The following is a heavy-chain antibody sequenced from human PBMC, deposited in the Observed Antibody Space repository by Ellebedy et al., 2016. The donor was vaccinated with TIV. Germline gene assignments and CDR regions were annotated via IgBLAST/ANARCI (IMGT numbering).Heavy chain of an antibody. J-gene: IGHJ5*02. CDR2: INPNSGGT. CDR1: GYTFTGYY. Sequence: ASVKVSCXASGYTFTGYYMHWVRQAPGQGLEWMGWINPNSGGTNYAQKFQGRVTMTRDTSISTAYMELSRLRSDDTAVYYCAREVTDSSARNWFDPWGQGTLVTVSS. CDR3: AREVTDSSARNWFDP. V-gene: IGHV1-2*02. D-gene: IGHD3-22*01.